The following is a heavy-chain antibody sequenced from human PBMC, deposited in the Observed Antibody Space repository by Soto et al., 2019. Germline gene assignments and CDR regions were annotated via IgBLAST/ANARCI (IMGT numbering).Heavy chain of an antibody. V-gene: IGHV3-30-3*01. J-gene: IGHJ4*02. CDR1: GFPFSYYA. CDR3: AHLAGLSHTDDF. D-gene: IGHD5-18*01. CDR2: ISSDGINR. Sequence: GGSLRLSCAGSGFPFSYYALHWVRQAPGKGLEWVTVISSDGINRYYADSVKGRFTITRDNSKNTLYLQMNSLRVEDTAIYICAHLAGLSHTDDFWGQGTPVTVSS.